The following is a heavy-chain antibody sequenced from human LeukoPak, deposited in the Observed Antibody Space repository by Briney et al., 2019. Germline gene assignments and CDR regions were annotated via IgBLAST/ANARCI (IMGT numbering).Heavy chain of an antibody. J-gene: IGHJ4*02. D-gene: IGHD2-21*02. CDR2: IYYSGST. CDR3: ARVGDCGGDCWVYFDY. Sequence: SETLSLTCTVSGGSISSYYWSWIRQPPGKGLEWIAYIYYSGSTNYNPSLKSRVTTSVDTSKNQFSLNLSSVTAADTAVYYCARVGDCGGDCWVYFDYWGQGTLVTVSS. V-gene: IGHV4-59*01. CDR1: GGSISSYY.